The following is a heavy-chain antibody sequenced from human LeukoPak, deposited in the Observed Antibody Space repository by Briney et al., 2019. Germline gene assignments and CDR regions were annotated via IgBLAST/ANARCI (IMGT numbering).Heavy chain of an antibody. V-gene: IGHV1-2*02. D-gene: IGHD6-6*01. CDR1: GYTFTGYY. CDR2: VNPNSGGT. Sequence: ASVKVSCKASGYTFTGYYMHWVRQAPGQGLEWMGWVNPNSGGTNYAQKFQGRVTMTRDTSISTAYMELIRLRSADTAVYYCARVGRAFTARSSFFDYWGQGTLVTVSS. J-gene: IGHJ4*02. CDR3: ARVGRAFTARSSFFDY.